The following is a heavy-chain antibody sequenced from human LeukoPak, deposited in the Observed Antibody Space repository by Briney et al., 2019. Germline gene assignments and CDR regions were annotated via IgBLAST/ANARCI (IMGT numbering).Heavy chain of an antibody. CDR2: ISWNSGSI. Sequence: GRSLRLSCAASGFIFDDYAMHWVRQAPGKGLEWVSRISWNSGSIGYADSVMGRFTISRDNAKNSLYLQMNSLRGEDTALYYFAKERLPVGVLFDFLGQGTLVTVSS. CDR3: AKERLPVGVLFDF. V-gene: IGHV3-9*01. J-gene: IGHJ4*02. CDR1: GFIFDDYA. D-gene: IGHD1-26*01.